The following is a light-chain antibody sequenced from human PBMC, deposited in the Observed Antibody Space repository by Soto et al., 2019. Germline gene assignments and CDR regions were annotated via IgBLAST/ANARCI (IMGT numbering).Light chain of an antibody. CDR3: SSYTSSSTPYWV. J-gene: IGLJ3*02. CDR2: EVS. CDR1: SSDVGGYNY. V-gene: IGLV2-14*01. Sequence: QSALTQPASVSGSPGQSITISCTGTSSDVGGYNYVSWYQQHPGKAPKLMIYEVSNRPSGVSNRFSGSKSGNTASLTISGLPAEDEADYYCSSYTSSSTPYWVFGGGTKLTVL.